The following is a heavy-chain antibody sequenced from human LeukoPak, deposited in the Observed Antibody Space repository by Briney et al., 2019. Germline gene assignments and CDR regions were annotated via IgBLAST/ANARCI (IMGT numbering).Heavy chain of an antibody. V-gene: IGHV1-2*02. CDR2: INPNSGGT. D-gene: IGHD3-3*01. Sequence: ASVKVSCKASGYTFTGYCMHWVRQAPGQGLEWMGWINPNSGGTNYAQKFQGRVTMTRDTSISTAYMELSRLRSDDTAVYYCARDPPYDFWSGNDYWGQGTLVTVSS. J-gene: IGHJ4*02. CDR1: GYTFTGYC. CDR3: ARDPPYDFWSGNDY.